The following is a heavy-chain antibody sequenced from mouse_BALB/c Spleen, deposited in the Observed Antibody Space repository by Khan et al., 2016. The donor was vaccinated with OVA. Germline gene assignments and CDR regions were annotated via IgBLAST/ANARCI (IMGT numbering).Heavy chain of an antibody. V-gene: IGHV1-87*01. CDR1: GYTFTSYW. J-gene: IGHJ2*01. D-gene: IGHD2-14*01. CDR3: ASYRYDYFDY. Sequence: VQLQQSGAELARPGASVKLSCKASGYTFTSYWMQWVKQRPGQGLEWIGTIYPGDGETRYTQKFKGKATLTADKSSSTAYMQLSSLASEDSAVYYCASYRYDYFDYWGQGTTLTVSS. CDR2: IYPGDGET.